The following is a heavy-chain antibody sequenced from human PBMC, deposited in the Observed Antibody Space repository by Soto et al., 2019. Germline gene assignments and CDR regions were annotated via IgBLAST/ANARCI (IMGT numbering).Heavy chain of an antibody. D-gene: IGHD2-8*01. CDR3: ARDRSMYYGMDV. Sequence: QVQLVQSGGEVKKPGASVKVSCKATGYTFRSFGISWVRQAPGQGLEWMGWISAYNGNTNYAQKLQGRVTMTTDTSTSTAYMELRSLTSDYTAVYYCARDRSMYYGMDVWGQGTTVTVSS. CDR2: ISAYNGNT. J-gene: IGHJ6*02. CDR1: GYTFRSFG. V-gene: IGHV1-18*01.